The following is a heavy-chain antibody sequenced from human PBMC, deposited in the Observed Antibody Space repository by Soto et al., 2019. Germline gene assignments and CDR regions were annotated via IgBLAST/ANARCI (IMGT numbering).Heavy chain of an antibody. CDR2: VIPIFGTA. V-gene: IGHV1-69*05. Sequence: QVQLVQSGAEVKKPGSSVTVSCKASGGTFSSYAISWVRQAPGQGLEWMGGVIPIFGTADYAQKFQGSVTIAPHESPNTAYVVLMSLRSEDTAAYYSVSIPMVTTIVNYYYDMDAWGQGTTVTVSS. CDR3: VSIPMVTTIVNYYYDMDA. D-gene: IGHD4-17*01. J-gene: IGHJ6*01. CDR1: GGTFSSYA.